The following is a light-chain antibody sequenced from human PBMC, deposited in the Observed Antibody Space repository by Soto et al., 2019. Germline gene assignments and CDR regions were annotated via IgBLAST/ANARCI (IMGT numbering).Light chain of an antibody. CDR2: GYT. J-gene: IGLJ2*01. CDR1: SSNIGAPYD. Sequence: QSVLTQPPSVSGAPGQRVTISCTGSSSNIGAPYDVHWYQQLPGTAPKLLIYGYTSRPSGVPDRFSGSKSGTSASLAITGLQAEDEADYYCQSYDSSLSGSVFGGGTKGHRP. CDR3: QSYDSSLSGSV. V-gene: IGLV1-40*01.